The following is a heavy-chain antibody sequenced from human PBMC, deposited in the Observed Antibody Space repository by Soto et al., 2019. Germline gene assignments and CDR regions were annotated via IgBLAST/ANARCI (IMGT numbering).Heavy chain of an antibody. D-gene: IGHD5-12*01. CDR1: GGTFSSYT. CDR2: IIPILGIA. J-gene: IGHJ4*02. CDR3: ARVTDSGYVQNY. V-gene: IGHV1-69*02. Sequence: QVQLVQSGAEVKKPGSSVKVSCKASGGTFSSYTISWVRQAPGQGLEWMGRIIPILGIANYAQEFQGRVTITADKSTSTAYMELSSLRSEDTAVYYCARVTDSGYVQNYWGQGTLVTVSS.